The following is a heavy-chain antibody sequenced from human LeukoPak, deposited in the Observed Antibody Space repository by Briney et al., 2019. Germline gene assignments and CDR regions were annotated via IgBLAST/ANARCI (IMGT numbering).Heavy chain of an antibody. V-gene: IGHV3-33*01. CDR2: IWYDGSKK. CDR3: ARMSGYYDY. CDR1: GFTFSTYG. Sequence: GGSLRLSCAASGFTFSTYGVHWVRQPPGKGLEWVAVIWYDGSKKYYADSVKGRFTISRDNSKNTLYIQMNSLRAEDTAVYYCARMSGYYDYWGQGTLVTVSS. J-gene: IGHJ4*02.